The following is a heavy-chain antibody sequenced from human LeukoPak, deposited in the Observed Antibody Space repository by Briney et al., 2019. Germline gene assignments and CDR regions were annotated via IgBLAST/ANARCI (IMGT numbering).Heavy chain of an antibody. CDR2: IYYSGST. D-gene: IGHD3-9*01. V-gene: IGHV4-39*01. CDR3: ARSVREDYDILTGSLFDL. CDR1: GGSISSSSYY. J-gene: IGHJ2*01. Sequence: PSETLSLTCTVSGGSISSSSYYWGWIRQPPGKGLEWIGSIYYSGSTYYNPSLKSLVTISVDTSKNQFSLKLSSVTAADTAVYYCARSVREDYDILTGSLFDLWGRGTLVTVSS.